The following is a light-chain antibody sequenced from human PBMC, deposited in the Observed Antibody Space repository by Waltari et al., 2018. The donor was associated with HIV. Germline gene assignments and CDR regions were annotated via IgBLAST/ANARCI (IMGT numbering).Light chain of an antibody. CDR2: EVY. J-gene: IGLJ2*01. Sequence: QSALTQTASVSWSPGQSITISCTGPSRDVCAYAHVPWYQQHPGKAPKLVIYEVYNRPSGISHRFSGSKSGNTASLTISGLQAEDEADYFCSSYTSSNTLVFGGGTKVTVL. V-gene: IGLV2-14*01. CDR1: SRDVCAYAH. CDR3: SSYTSSNTLV.